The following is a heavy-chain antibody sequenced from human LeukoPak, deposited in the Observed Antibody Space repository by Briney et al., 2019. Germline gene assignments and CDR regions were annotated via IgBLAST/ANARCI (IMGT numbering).Heavy chain of an antibody. V-gene: IGHV1-2*02. D-gene: IGHD2-8*02. Sequence: ASVKVSCKASGYTFTGYYMHWVRQAPGQGLEWMGWINPNSGDTNYAQKFQGRVTMTRDTSISTAYMELSRLRSDDTAVYYCARYGWTSNWFDPWGQGALLSVPS. CDR2: INPNSGDT. CDR3: ARYGWTSNWFDP. CDR1: GYTFTGYY. J-gene: IGHJ5*02.